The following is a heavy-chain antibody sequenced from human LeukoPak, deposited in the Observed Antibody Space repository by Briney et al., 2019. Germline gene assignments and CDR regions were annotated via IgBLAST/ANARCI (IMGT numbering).Heavy chain of an antibody. Sequence: GGSLRLSCAASGFTFSTYSMNWVRQAPGKGLEWVSYISSSSSTIYYADSVKGRFTISRDNAKNSLYLQMNSLRAEDTAVYYCARGTSTGYYYYYGMDVWGQGTTVTVSS. D-gene: IGHD1-14*01. CDR3: ARGTSTGYYYYYGMDV. CDR1: GFTFSTYS. CDR2: ISSSSSTI. V-gene: IGHV3-48*04. J-gene: IGHJ6*02.